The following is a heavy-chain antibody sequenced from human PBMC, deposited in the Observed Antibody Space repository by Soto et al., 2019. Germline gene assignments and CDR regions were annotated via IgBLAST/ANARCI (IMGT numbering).Heavy chain of an antibody. CDR2: ISGSGGST. CDR3: AKETVYYDFWSGQSRANFDY. D-gene: IGHD3-3*01. Sequence: GGSLRLSCAASGFTFSSYAMSWVRQAPGKGLEWVSAISGSGGSTYYADSVKGRFTISRDNSKNTLYLQMNSLRAEDTAVYYCAKETVYYDFWSGQSRANFDYWGQGTLVTVSS. J-gene: IGHJ4*02. V-gene: IGHV3-23*01. CDR1: GFTFSSYA.